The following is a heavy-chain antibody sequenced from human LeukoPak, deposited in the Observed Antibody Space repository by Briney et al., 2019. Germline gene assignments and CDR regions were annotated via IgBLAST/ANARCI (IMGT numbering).Heavy chain of an antibody. Sequence: GGSLRLSCAASGFTFSNAWMSWIRQAPGKGLEWISYTNSGGSTIYYADSVKGRFTISRDNAKNSLYLQMNSLRVEDTAVYYCARSNGLPDVNYYDSSGYYPFDYWGQGTLVTVSS. J-gene: IGHJ4*02. CDR3: ARSNGLPDVNYYDSSGYYPFDY. D-gene: IGHD3-22*01. CDR2: TNSGGSTI. CDR1: GFTFSNAW. V-gene: IGHV3-11*04.